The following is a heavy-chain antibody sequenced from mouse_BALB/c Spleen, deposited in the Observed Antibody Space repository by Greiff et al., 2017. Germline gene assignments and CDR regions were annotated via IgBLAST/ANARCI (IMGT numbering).Heavy chain of an antibody. CDR1: GFTFSDYG. D-gene: IGHD2-4*01. V-gene: IGHV5-15*02. CDR3: ARVGYDYDGPHYFDY. J-gene: IGHJ2*01. CDR2: ISNLAYSI. Sequence: EVMLVESGGGLVQPGGSRKLSCAASGFTFSDYGMAWVRQAPGKGPEWVAFISNLAYSIYYADTVTGRFTISRENAKNTLYLEMSSLRSEDTAMYYCARVGYDYDGPHYFDYWGQGTTLTVSS.